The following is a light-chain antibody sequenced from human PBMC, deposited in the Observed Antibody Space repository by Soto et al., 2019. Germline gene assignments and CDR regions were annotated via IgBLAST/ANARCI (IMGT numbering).Light chain of an antibody. Sequence: EIVMTQSPATLSASPGERATLSCRASQSVNNNVAWYQQKPGQGPRLLLYGASTRATGTPARFSGSGSGTDFTLTISSLQSEDFATYYCQHLNNYPLFGGGTKVDIK. CDR3: QHLNNYPL. CDR2: GAS. V-gene: IGKV3-15*01. CDR1: QSVNNN. J-gene: IGKJ4*01.